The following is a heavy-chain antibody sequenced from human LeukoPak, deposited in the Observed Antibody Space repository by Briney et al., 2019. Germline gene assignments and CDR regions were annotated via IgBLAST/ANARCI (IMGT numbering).Heavy chain of an antibody. D-gene: IGHD3-22*01. CDR1: GFTFSSYW. V-gene: IGHV3-7*03. J-gene: IGHJ4*02. CDR2: IKKDGSEK. CDR3: AKDTYYYDSSGSTFDY. Sequence: PGGSLRLSCAASGFTFSSYWMSWVRQAPGKGLEWVANIKKDGSEKYYVDSVKGRFTISRDNAKNSLYLQMNSLRAEDTAVYYCAKDTYYYDSSGSTFDYWGQGTLVTVSS.